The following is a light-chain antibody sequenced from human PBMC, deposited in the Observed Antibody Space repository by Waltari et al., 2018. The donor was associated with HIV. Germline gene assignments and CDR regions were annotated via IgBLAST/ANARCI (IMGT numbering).Light chain of an antibody. V-gene: IGKV3-20*01. CDR1: PSISDNY. CDR2: GAS. J-gene: IGKJ1*01. Sequence: EIVLTQSPGTLSLSPGESATLYCRASPSISDNYLVWYQQKPGQAPRLLIYGASNRATGIPDRFSGSGSGTDFTLTISRLDPKDFAVYYCQQFAGSVWTFGQGTRVEIK. CDR3: QQFAGSVWT.